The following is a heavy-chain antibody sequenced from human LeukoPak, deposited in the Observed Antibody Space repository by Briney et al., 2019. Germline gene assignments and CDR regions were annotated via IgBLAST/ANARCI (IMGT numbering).Heavy chain of an antibody. CDR2: INPNSGGT. Sequence: ASVTVSCKASGYTFTGYYMHWVRQAPGQGLEWMGWINPNSGGTNYAQKFQGRVTMTRDTSISTAYMELSGLRSDDTAVYYCAXDPGDWAYYFDYWGQGTLVTVSS. D-gene: IGHD3/OR15-3a*01. J-gene: IGHJ4*02. V-gene: IGHV1-2*02. CDR3: AXDPGDWAYYFDY. CDR1: GYTFTGYY.